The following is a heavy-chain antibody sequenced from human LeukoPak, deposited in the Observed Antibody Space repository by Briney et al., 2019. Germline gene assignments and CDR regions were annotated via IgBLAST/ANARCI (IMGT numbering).Heavy chain of an antibody. V-gene: IGHV3-53*01. CDR2: IYGGGNI. J-gene: IGHJ6*02. CDR3: ARDRTEETYDYVWGSYRPSYYYYGMDV. CDR1: GFTVSSNY. D-gene: IGHD3-16*02. Sequence: GGSLRLSCAASGFTVSSNYMNWVRQAPGKGLEWVSVIYGGGNIYYADSVKGRFTISRDNAKNSLYLQMNSLRAEDTAVYYCARDRTEETYDYVWGSYRPSYYYYGMDVWGQGTTVTVSS.